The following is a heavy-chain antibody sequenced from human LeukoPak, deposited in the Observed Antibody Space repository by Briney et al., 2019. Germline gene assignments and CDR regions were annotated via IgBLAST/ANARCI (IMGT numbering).Heavy chain of an antibody. CDR3: ARQRGSGSLDY. CDR2: IKQDGSET. CDR1: RFTLSNYW. J-gene: IGHJ4*02. D-gene: IGHD6-19*01. Sequence: PGGSLRLSCAASRFTLSNYWMSWVRQAPGKGLEWVANIKQDGSETYYVDSVKGRFTISRDNAKNSLSLQMNSLRAEDTAVYYCARQRGSGSLDYWGQGTLVTVSS. V-gene: IGHV3-7*01.